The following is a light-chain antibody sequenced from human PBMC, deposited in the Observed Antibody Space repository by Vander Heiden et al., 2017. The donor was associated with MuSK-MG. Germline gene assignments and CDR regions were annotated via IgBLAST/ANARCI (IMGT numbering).Light chain of an antibody. Sequence: EIVLTQSPGTLSLSPGERATLSCRASQSVSSSYLAWYQQKPGQAPRLLIYGASSRATGIPDRFSGSGSGTDFTLTISRLEPEDFAVYYCQQDGSSPFTFGPGTKADIK. CDR1: QSVSSSY. V-gene: IGKV3-20*01. J-gene: IGKJ3*01. CDR2: GAS. CDR3: QQDGSSPFT.